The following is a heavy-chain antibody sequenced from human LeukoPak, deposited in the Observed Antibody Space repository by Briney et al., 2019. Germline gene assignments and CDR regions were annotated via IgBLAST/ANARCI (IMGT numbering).Heavy chain of an antibody. CDR1: GFTFSNAW. CDR2: IKSKTDGGTT. V-gene: IGHV3-15*01. D-gene: IGHD1-26*01. J-gene: IGHJ6*03. Sequence: GGSLRLSCAASGFTFSNAWMSWVRQAPGKGLEWVGRIKSKTDGGTTDYAAPVKGRFTISRDDSKNTLYLQMNSLKTEDTAVYYCTTESVWELLDLTLYYYMDVWGKGTTVTVSS. CDR3: TTESVWELLDLTLYYYMDV.